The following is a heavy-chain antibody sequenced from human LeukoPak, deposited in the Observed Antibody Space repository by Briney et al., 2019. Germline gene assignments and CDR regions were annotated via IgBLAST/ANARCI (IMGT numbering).Heavy chain of an antibody. J-gene: IGHJ4*02. Sequence: SETLSLTCTVSGGSISSYYWSWIRQPPGKGLEWIGYIYYSGSTNYNPSLKSRVTISVDTSKNQFSLKLSSVTAADTAVYYCARPPDIAVADYWGQGTLVTVSS. CDR3: ARPPDIAVADY. CDR1: GGSISSYY. V-gene: IGHV4-59*08. D-gene: IGHD6-19*01. CDR2: IYYSGST.